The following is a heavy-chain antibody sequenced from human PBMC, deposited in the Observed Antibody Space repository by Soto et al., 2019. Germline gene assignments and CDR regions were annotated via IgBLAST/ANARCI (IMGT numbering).Heavy chain of an antibody. CDR3: ARLGGFYQAFDS. Sequence: PSETLSLTCAVSGGSISPYYWAWIRRPPGKGLERLGYIYFGGTTTYNPSLKSRLTMSLDTSKNQFSLKLTSVAAADTAVYYCARLGGFYQAFDSWGQGALVTVSS. J-gene: IGHJ4*02. V-gene: IGHV4-59*12. CDR2: IYFGGTT. D-gene: IGHD3-22*01. CDR1: GGSISPYY.